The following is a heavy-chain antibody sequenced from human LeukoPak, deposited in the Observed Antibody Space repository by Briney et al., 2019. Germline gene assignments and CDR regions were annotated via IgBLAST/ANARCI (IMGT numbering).Heavy chain of an antibody. Sequence: GGSLRLSCAASGFTFSDYYMSWIRQAPGKGLEWVSYISSSGSSGTSIYYADSVKGRFTISRDNAKNSLYLQMNSLRVEDTAIYYCTRGPFWSGYFDYWGQGTRVTVSS. J-gene: IGHJ4*02. D-gene: IGHD3-3*01. CDR2: ISSSGSSGTSI. CDR1: GFTFSDYY. CDR3: TRGPFWSGYFDY. V-gene: IGHV3-11*04.